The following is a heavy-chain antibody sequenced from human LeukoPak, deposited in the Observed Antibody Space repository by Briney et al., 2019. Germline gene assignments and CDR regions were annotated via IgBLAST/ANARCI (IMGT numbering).Heavy chain of an antibody. CDR3: ARDRFGEIVTVN. CDR2: IIPILGIA. Sequence: EASVKVSCKASGGTFSSYAISWVRQTPGQGLEWMGRIIPILGIANYAQKFQGRVTITADKSTSTAYMGLSSLRSEDTAVYYCARDRFGEIVTVNWGQGTLVTVSS. J-gene: IGHJ4*02. CDR1: GGTFSSYA. D-gene: IGHD3-16*01. V-gene: IGHV1-69*04.